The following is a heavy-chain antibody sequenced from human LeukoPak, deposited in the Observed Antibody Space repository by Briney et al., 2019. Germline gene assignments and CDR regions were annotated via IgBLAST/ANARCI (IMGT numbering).Heavy chain of an antibody. J-gene: IGHJ4*02. V-gene: IGHV3-33*01. D-gene: IGHD6-6*01. Sequence: GGSLRLSCAVSGVTVSSNHMSWVRQAPGKGLEWVAVIWYDGSNKYYADSVKGRFTISRDNSKNTLYLQMNSLRAEDTAVYYCAVMGGEHLVLDYWGQGTLVTVSS. CDR2: IWYDGSNK. CDR3: AVMGGEHLVLDY. CDR1: GVTVSSNH.